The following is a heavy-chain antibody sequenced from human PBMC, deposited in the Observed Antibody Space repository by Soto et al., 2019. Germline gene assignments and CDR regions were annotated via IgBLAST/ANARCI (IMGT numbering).Heavy chain of an antibody. J-gene: IGHJ4*02. Sequence: GASVKVSCKASGYTFTGYYMHWVRQAPGQGLEWMGWINPNSGGTNYAQKFQGWVTMTRDTSISAAYMELSRLRSDDTAVYYCAVAAAGTGDAYYFDYWGQGTLVTVSS. CDR1: GYTFTGYY. D-gene: IGHD6-13*01. CDR2: INPNSGGT. CDR3: AVAAAGTGDAYYFDY. V-gene: IGHV1-2*04.